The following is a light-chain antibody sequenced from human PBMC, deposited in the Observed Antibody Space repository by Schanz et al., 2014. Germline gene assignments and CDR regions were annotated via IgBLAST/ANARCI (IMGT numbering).Light chain of an antibody. V-gene: IGKV1-33*01. CDR3: QQYGNLPLT. CDR1: QDIGHH. J-gene: IGKJ4*01. CDR2: DAS. Sequence: DIQMPQSPSAMSASVGDRVTITCQASQDIGHHLNWFQQKPGKAPKVLIYDASNLETGVPSRFSGSGSGTDFTFTISSLQPDDVATYYCQQYGNLPLTFGGGTKVEIK.